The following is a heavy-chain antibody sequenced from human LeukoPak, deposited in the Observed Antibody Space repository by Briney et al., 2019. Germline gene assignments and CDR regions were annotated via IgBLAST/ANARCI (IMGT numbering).Heavy chain of an antibody. CDR3: AREPGYNSGSVD. V-gene: IGHV4-4*02. CDR2: LYHSGST. Sequence: SETLSLTCAVSGGSIGSSNWWSWVRQPPGKGLEWIASLYHSGSTYYNPSLKSRVTISVDRSKNQFSLNLTSVIAADTAVYYCAREPGYNSGSVDWGQGTLVTVSS. D-gene: IGHD6-19*01. J-gene: IGHJ4*02. CDR1: GGSIGSSNW.